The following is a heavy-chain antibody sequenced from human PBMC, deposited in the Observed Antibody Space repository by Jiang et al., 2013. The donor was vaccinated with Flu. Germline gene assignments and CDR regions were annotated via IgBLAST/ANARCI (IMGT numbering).Heavy chain of an antibody. D-gene: IGHD2-15*01. J-gene: IGHJ4*02. V-gene: IGHV4-39*01. CDR1: DASISNFKYC. Sequence: GPGLVKPSETLSLTCSVSDASISNFKYCWGWIRQSPGKGLEWVGTIYHSGKTYYNTSLKDRATISMDTSKSQFSLHLRSVTAADTAVYYCARGEVVVAATPHFDAWGQGTLFTVSS. CDR2: IYHSGKT. CDR3: ARGEVVVAATPHFDA.